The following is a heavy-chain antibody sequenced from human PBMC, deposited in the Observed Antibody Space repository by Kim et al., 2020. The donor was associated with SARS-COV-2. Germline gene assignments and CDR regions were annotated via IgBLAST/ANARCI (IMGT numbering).Heavy chain of an antibody. CDR1: GFTFSNYA. CDR3: AKGKAYGVDV. V-gene: IGHV3-23*01. CDR2: VSGSGGGT. J-gene: IGHJ6*02. D-gene: IGHD3-10*01. Sequence: GGSLRLSCAASGFTFSNYAMGWVRQAPGKGLEWVSTVSGSGGGTYYANSVKGRFTISRDNSKNTLYLQMDSLRAEDTAVYYCAKGKAYGVDVWGQGATVTVSS.